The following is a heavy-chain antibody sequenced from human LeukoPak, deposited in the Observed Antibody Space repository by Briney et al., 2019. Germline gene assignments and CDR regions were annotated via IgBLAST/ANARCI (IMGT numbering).Heavy chain of an antibody. D-gene: IGHD2-2*01. CDR2: VNPNSGNT. CDR1: GYTFTSYD. CDR3: ARAPAAVNYYYYGMDV. J-gene: IGHJ6*02. Sequence: ASVKVSCKASGYTFTSYDINWVRQATGQGLEWMGWVNPNSGNTGYAQKFQGRVTMTRNTSISTAYMELSSLRSEDTAVYYCARAPAAVNYYYYGMDVWGQGTTVTVSS. V-gene: IGHV1-8*01.